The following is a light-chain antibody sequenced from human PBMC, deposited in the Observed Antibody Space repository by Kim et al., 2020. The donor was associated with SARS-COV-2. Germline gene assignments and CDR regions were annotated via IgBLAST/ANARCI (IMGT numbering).Light chain of an antibody. J-gene: IGLJ1*01. Sequence: QSVLTQPPSVSGAPGQRVTISCTGSSSNIGAGYDVHWYQQVPGTAPKLLIYGNSNRPSGVPDRFSGSKSGTSASLAITGLQAEDETDYHCQSYDSSLSGYVFGTGTKVTVL. V-gene: IGLV1-40*01. CDR3: QSYDSSLSGYV. CDR2: GNS. CDR1: SSNIGAGYD.